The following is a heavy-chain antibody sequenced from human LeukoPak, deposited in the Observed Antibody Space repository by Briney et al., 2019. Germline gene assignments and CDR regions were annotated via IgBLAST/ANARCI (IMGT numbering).Heavy chain of an antibody. CDR3: ARGRQYYYDSSGYSDY. CDR2: INHSGST. V-gene: IGHV4-39*07. Sequence: PSETLSLTCTVSGGSISSSSYYWGWIRQPPGKGLEWIGEINHSGSTNYNPSLKSRVTISVDTSKNQFSLKLSSVTAADTAVYYCARGRQYYYDSSGYSDYWGQGTLVTVSS. J-gene: IGHJ4*02. D-gene: IGHD3-22*01. CDR1: GGSISSSSYY.